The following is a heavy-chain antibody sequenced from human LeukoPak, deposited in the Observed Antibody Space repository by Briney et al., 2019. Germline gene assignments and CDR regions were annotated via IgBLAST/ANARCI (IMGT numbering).Heavy chain of an antibody. D-gene: IGHD6-13*01. CDR3: ARVRYSSSWYLSDY. CDR1: GGTFSSYA. CDR2: IIPILGIA. Sequence: SVKVSCKASGGTFSSYAISWVRQAPGQGLEWMGRIIPILGIANYAQKFQGRVTMTTDTSTSTAYMELRSLRSDDTAVYYCARVRYSSSWYLSDYWGQGTLVTVSS. J-gene: IGHJ4*02. V-gene: IGHV1-69*04.